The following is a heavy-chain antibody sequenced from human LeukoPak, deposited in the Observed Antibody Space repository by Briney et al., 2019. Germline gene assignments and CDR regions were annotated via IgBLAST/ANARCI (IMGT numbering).Heavy chain of an antibody. CDR1: GGSISSYY. CDR2: IYTSGST. CDR3: GRGGLNGNYFDS. D-gene: IGHD3-10*01. Sequence: PSETLSLTCTVSGGSISSYYWSWIRQPAGKGLEWIGRIYTSGSTNYNPSLKSRVTMSVDTSRNQFSLKLSSVTAADTAVYYCGRGGLNGNYFDSWGQGTLVTVSS. V-gene: IGHV4-4*07. J-gene: IGHJ4*02.